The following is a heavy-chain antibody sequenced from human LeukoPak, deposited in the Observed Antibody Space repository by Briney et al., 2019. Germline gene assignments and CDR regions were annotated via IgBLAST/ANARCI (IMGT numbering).Heavy chain of an antibody. CDR3: ASQLEGYYGSGSPPHAFDI. Sequence: GASVKVSCKASGYTFTSYGISWVRQAPGQGLEWMGWISAYNGNTNYAQKLQGRVTMTTDTSTSTAYMELRSLRSDDTAVYYCASQLEGYYGSGSPPHAFDIWGQGTMVTVSS. D-gene: IGHD3-10*01. J-gene: IGHJ3*02. V-gene: IGHV1-18*01. CDR2: ISAYNGNT. CDR1: GYTFTSYG.